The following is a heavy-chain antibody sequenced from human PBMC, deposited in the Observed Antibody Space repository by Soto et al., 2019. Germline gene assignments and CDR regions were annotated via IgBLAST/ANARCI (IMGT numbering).Heavy chain of an antibody. CDR1: GFSFSTSGVG. CDR2: IYWEDDK. J-gene: IGHJ5*02. Sequence: QITLKESGPPLVKPTQTLTLTCTFSGFSFSTSGVGVGCLRHPPGKSLEWFALIYWEDDKRYSPSLKNRLTITKDPSKNQVVLTMTNMDPVDTATYFCAHRSGYSGSGTHRWLDPWGQGTLVTVSS. V-gene: IGHV2-5*02. D-gene: IGHD3-10*01. CDR3: AHRSGYSGSGTHRWLDP.